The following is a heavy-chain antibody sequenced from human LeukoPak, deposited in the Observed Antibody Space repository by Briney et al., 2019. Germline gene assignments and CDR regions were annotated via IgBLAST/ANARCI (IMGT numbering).Heavy chain of an antibody. V-gene: IGHV3-9*01. J-gene: IGHJ3*02. CDR3: ARRSDWYDAFDI. CDR1: GFIFDDYA. CDR2: ISWNSGTI. Sequence: PGGSLRLSCAVSGFIFDDYAMHWVRQAPGKGLEWVSGISWNSGTIGYADSVKGRFTISRDNAKNSLYLQMNSLRAEDTAVYYCARRSDWYDAFDIWGQGTMVTVSS. D-gene: IGHD6-19*01.